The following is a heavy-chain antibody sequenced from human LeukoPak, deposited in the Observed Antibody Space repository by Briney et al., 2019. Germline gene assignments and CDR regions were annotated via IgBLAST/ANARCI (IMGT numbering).Heavy chain of an antibody. V-gene: IGHV3-48*04. D-gene: IGHD1-26*01. CDR1: GFTFSSYS. Sequence: GGSLRLSCVASGFTFSSYSINWVRQAPGKGLEWVSYISVSSDSIYYADSVKGRFTISRDNAKSSVYLQMNSLRAEDTAVYYCARDGSFYSGSYYSDSWGQGTLVTVSS. CDR3: ARDGSFYSGSYYSDS. J-gene: IGHJ5*01. CDR2: ISVSSDSI.